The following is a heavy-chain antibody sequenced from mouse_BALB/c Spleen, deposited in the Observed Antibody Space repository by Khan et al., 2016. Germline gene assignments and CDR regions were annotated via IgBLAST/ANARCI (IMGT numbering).Heavy chain of an antibody. CDR3: VRWKPDVGFAY. J-gene: IGHJ3*01. CDR1: DYTFTNYN. CDR2: IYPRNGDL. Sequence: QVQLQQPGAELVKPGASVMLSCKASDYTFTNYNMHWVKQTPGQGLQWIGAIYPRNGDLFYNQKFKDKATLTADKSSNTAYMQLSSLTSEDSAVYYCVRWKPDVGFAYWGQGTLVAVSA. V-gene: IGHV1-12*01.